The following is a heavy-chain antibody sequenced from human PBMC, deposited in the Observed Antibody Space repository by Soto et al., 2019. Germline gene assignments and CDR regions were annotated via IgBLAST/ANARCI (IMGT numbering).Heavy chain of an antibody. CDR3: ARLACSSTRCFTYFDY. J-gene: IGHJ4*02. V-gene: IGHV4-59*08. D-gene: IGHD2-2*02. CDR1: GGSISGYY. CDR2: IYSSGST. Sequence: SETLSLTCTVSGGSISGYYWSWIRQPPGKGLEWIGYIYSSGSTNYNPSLQSRVTISVDTSKNQFSLKLSSVTAADTAVYYCARLACSSTRCFTYFDYGGQGALVTVS.